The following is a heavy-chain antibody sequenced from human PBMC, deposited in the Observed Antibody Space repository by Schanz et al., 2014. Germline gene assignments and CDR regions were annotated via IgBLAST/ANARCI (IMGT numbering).Heavy chain of an antibody. Sequence: VQLVESGGGVVQPGRSLRLSCAASGFMFSSYGMNWLRQAPGKGLEWVSVIGVDGTTTYYADSVKGRFTISRDNSKNTLYLQMNSLRAGDAAVYYCARGLIAAAGGAFDYWGQGTLVAVSA. J-gene: IGHJ4*02. V-gene: IGHV3-23*04. D-gene: IGHD6-13*01. CDR3: ARGLIAAAGGAFDY. CDR1: GFMFSSYG. CDR2: IGVDGTTT.